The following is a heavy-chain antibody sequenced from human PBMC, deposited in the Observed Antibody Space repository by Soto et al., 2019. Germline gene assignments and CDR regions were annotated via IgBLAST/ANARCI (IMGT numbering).Heavy chain of an antibody. D-gene: IGHD3-10*01. CDR2: IIPIFGTA. V-gene: IGHV1-69*13. Sequence: ASVKVSCKASGGTFSSYAISWVRQAPGQGLEWMGGIIPIFGTANYAQKFQGRVTITADESTSTAYMELSSLRSEDTAVYYCARNYYERGHRTPDYGWFDPWGQGTLVTVSS. CDR3: ARNYYERGHRTPDYGWFDP. J-gene: IGHJ5*02. CDR1: GGTFSSYA.